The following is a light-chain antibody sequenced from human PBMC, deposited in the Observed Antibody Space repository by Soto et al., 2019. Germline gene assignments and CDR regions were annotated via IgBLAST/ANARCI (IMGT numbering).Light chain of an antibody. J-gene: IGKJ1*01. CDR1: QSVTSNY. CDR2: AAS. Sequence: EVVLTQSPGTVSLSPGERATLSCRASQSVTSNYLAWYQQKPGQAPRLLIYAASSRATGIPDRFSGSGSGTDFTLSISRLEPEDFAVYYWQQYGSSVPWTFGQGTKVEIK. V-gene: IGKV3-20*01. CDR3: QQYGSSVPWT.